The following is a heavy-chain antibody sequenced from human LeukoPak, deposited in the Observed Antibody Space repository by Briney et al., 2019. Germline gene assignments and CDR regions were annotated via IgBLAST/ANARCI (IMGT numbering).Heavy chain of an antibody. CDR3: ARHDGSSWYYAFDV. CDR1: GGSISSYF. Sequence: PSETLSLTCTVSGGSISSYFWSWIRQPAGKGLEWIGRIYTSGSTNHNPSLKSRVTISLDTSKNQFSLKLSSVTAADTAVYYCARHDGSSWYYAFDVWGQGTMVTVSS. J-gene: IGHJ3*01. V-gene: IGHV4-4*07. CDR2: IYTSGST. D-gene: IGHD6-13*01.